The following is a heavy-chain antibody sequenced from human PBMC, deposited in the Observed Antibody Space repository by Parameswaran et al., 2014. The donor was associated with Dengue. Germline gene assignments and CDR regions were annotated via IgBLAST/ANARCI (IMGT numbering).Heavy chain of an antibody. CDR3: ARIVGYCIIPNCDRVDGYYFDY. Sequence: WVRQAPGQGLEWMGWISAYNGNTNYAQKLRGRVTMTTDTSTSTAYMELRSLRSDDTAMYYCARIVGYCIIPNCDRVDGYYFDYWGQGTLVTVSS. J-gene: IGHJ4*02. D-gene: IGHD2-15*01. V-gene: IGHV1-18*01. CDR2: ISAYNGNT.